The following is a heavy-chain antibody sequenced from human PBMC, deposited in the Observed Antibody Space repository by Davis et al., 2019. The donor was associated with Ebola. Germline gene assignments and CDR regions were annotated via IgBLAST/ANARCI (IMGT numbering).Heavy chain of an antibody. D-gene: IGHD3-9*01. CDR3: ARSHSDWLLPFDY. CDR1: GDSIRSTGNY. V-gene: IGHV4-31*03. CDR2: ISYSGNT. Sequence: MPSETLSLTCTVSGDSIRSTGNYWTWIRQHPGKGLEWIGYISYSGNTYYNPSLKSRVSISVDTSESHFSLKLSSVTAADTAIYYCARSHSDWLLPFDYWGQGTLATV. J-gene: IGHJ4*02.